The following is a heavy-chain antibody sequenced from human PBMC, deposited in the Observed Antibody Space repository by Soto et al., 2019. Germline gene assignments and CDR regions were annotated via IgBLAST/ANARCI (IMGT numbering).Heavy chain of an antibody. CDR1: GLSLSTSGVG. J-gene: IGHJ5*02. CDR2: IYWDDDD. D-gene: IGHD1-26*01. Sequence: QITLKESGPTLVKPTQTLTLTCTFSGLSLSTSGVGVGWIRQPPGKALEWLALIYWDDDDRYSPSLRSRLSITKDTSENQVVLTLTNVDPLDTATYYCAHRIVSGGGWFGPWGQGTPVTVS. V-gene: IGHV2-5*02. CDR3: AHRIVSGGGWFGP.